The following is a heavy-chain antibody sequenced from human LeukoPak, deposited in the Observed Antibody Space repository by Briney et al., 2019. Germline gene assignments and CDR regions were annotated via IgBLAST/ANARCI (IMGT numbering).Heavy chain of an antibody. J-gene: IGHJ6*03. D-gene: IGHD1-7*01. CDR3: ARRWNYGRNYYIDV. V-gene: IGHV4-4*07. CDR1: GGSISSYY. CDR2: INDSGRT. Sequence: ASETLSLTCTVSGGSISSYYWSWIRQPAGEWREWIGEINDSGRTNYNPSLMSRVTVSVDKSKNQFSLRLTSVTATDTAVYYCARRWNYGRNYYIDVWGKGAAVSVSS.